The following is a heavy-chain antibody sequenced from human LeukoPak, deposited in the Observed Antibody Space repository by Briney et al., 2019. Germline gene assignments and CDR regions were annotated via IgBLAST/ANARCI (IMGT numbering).Heavy chain of an antibody. CDR2: INTNTGNS. CDR3: ARDGGVLRFLEWLPNYYYYGMDV. D-gene: IGHD3-3*01. J-gene: IGHJ6*02. CDR1: GYTFTNYA. Sequence: ASVKVSCKASGYTFTNYAMNWVRQAPGQGLEWMGWINTNTGNSTYAQAFTGRFVFSLDTSVSTAYLQISSLKAEDTAVYYCARDGGVLRFLEWLPNYYYYGMDVWGQGTTVTVSS. V-gene: IGHV7-4-1*02.